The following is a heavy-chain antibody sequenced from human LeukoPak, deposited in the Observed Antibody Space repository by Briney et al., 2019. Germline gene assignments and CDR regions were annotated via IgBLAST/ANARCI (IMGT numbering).Heavy chain of an antibody. CDR2: INPSGGST. Sequence: ASVKVSCKASGYTLTSYYMHWVRQAPGQGLEWMGIINPSGGSTSYAQKFQGRVTMTRDTSTSTVYMELSSLRSEDTAVYYCARDSKVDCSGGSCYSSYYFDYWGQGTLVTVSS. D-gene: IGHD2-15*01. CDR1: GYTLTSYY. J-gene: IGHJ4*02. CDR3: ARDSKVDCSGGSCYSSYYFDY. V-gene: IGHV1-46*01.